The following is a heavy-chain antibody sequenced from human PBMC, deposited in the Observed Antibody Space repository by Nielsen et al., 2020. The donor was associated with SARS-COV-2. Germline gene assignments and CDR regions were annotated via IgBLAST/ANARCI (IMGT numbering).Heavy chain of an antibody. Sequence: GESLKISCAASGFTFDDYGMSWVRQAPGKGLEWVSGINWNGGSTGYADSVKGRFTISRDNAKNSLYLQMNSLRAEDTALYHCAREDPVAGHFDYWGQGTLVTVSS. J-gene: IGHJ4*02. CDR3: AREDPVAGHFDY. V-gene: IGHV3-20*01. CDR2: INWNGGST. CDR1: GFTFDDYG. D-gene: IGHD6-19*01.